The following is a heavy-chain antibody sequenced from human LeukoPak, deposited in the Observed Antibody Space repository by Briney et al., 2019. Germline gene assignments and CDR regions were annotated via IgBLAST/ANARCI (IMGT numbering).Heavy chain of an antibody. CDR3: ARDERYSYGDNHYPDLGF. CDR1: GYTFTGYY. J-gene: IGHJ4*02. Sequence: ASVKVSCKASGYTFTGYYLFRVRRAPGQGLEWMGWINPNSGATKYAQNFQGRVTLTSDTSIRTTYMELSSLRSDDTAVYYCARDERYSYGDNHYPDLGFWGQGTPVTVSS. CDR2: INPNSGAT. V-gene: IGHV1-2*02. D-gene: IGHD4/OR15-4a*01.